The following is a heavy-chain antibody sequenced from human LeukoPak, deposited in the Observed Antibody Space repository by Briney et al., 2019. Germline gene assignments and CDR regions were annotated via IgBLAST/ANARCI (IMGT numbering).Heavy chain of an antibody. CDR1: GHTVFNFG. J-gene: IGHJ5*02. Sequence: ASVKLSCKASGHTVFNFGITWVRQAPGQGLEYLVWISSYNGNTKYGPKVQGRATMTTDTSTSTAYMELRSLISDDTAVYYCSREEINCTGGLCYGWFDPWGQGTLVTVSS. CDR2: ISSYNGNT. CDR3: SREEINCTGGLCYGWFDP. V-gene: IGHV1-18*01. D-gene: IGHD2-8*02.